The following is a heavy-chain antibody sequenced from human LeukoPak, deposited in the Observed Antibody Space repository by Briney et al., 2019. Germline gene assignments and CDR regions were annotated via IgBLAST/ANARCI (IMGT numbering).Heavy chain of an antibody. D-gene: IGHD3-22*01. J-gene: IGHJ4*02. CDR1: GYSISSGYY. CDR2: IYHGGST. V-gene: IGHV4-38-2*02. CDR3: ARDLFLGDSSGYEATPFDY. Sequence: SETLSLTCAVSGYSISSGYYWGWIRQPPGKGLEWIGSIYHGGSTYYNPSLKSRVTISVDKSKNQFSLKLSSVTAADTAVYYCARDLFLGDSSGYEATPFDYWGQGTLVTVSS.